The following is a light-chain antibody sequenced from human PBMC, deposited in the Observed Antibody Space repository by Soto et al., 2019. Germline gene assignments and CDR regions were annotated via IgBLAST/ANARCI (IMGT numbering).Light chain of an antibody. CDR3: QQRSKSIT. CDR1: QRVSSY. Sequence: EIVLTQSPATLSLSPGERATLSCRASQRVSSYLAWYQQKPGQAPRLLIYDASNRATGIPARFSGSRSGTDFTLTISSLEPEDFAVYYCQQRSKSITFGQGTRLEIK. J-gene: IGKJ5*01. V-gene: IGKV3-11*01. CDR2: DAS.